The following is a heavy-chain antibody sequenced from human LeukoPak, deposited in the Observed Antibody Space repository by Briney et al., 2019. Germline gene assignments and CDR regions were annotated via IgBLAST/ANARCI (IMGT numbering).Heavy chain of an antibody. D-gene: IGHD2-15*01. CDR2: TRNKANSYTT. J-gene: IGHJ6*03. CDR1: GFTFSSYE. CDR3: ARETRRIYYYYYMDV. Sequence: AGGSLRLSCAASGFTFSSYEMNWVRQAPGKGLEWVGRTRNKANSYTTEYAASVKGRFTISRDDSKNSLYLQMNSLKTEDTAVYYCARETRRIYYYYYMDVWGKGTTVTISS. V-gene: IGHV3-72*01.